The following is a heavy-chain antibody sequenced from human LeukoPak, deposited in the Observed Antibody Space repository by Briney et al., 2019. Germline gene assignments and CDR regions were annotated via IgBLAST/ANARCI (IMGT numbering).Heavy chain of an antibody. CDR2: INPDSGGT. J-gene: IGHJ5*02. D-gene: IGHD6-19*01. CDR3: ARLLIAVAGFDP. CDR1: GYTFTGYY. Sequence: ASVKVSCKASGYTFTGYYMHWVRQAPGQGLEWMVRINPDSGGTNYAQKFQGRVTMTRDTCISTAYMELSRLRSDDTAVYYCARLLIAVAGFDPWGLGTLVTVSS. V-gene: IGHV1-2*06.